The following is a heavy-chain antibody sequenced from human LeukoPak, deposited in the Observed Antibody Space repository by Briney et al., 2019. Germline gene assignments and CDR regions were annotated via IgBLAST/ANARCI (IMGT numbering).Heavy chain of an antibody. CDR2: ISWNSGSI. CDR3: ARDRAPGFGESSNRSPDY. CDR1: GFTFDDYA. J-gene: IGHJ4*02. V-gene: IGHV3-9*01. Sequence: GRSLRLSCAASGFTFDDYAIYWVRQGLGKGLEWVSGISWNSGSIGYADSVKGRFTISRDNAKNSLYLQMNSLRVEDTAVYYCARDRAPGFGESSNRSPDYWGQGTLVTVSS. D-gene: IGHD3-10*01.